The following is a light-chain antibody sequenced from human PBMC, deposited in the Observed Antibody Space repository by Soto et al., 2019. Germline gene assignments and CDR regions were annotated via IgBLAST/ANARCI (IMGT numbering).Light chain of an antibody. CDR1: SSNIGNNY. Sequence: QSVLTQPRSVSAAPGQKVTISCSGSSSNIGNNYVSWYQQLPGTAPKLLIYENNKRPSGIPDRFSGSKSGTSATLGITGLQTGDEAVYYCGTWDSSLSAGVFGGGTQLTVL. CDR3: GTWDSSLSAGV. CDR2: ENN. J-gene: IGLJ2*01. V-gene: IGLV1-51*02.